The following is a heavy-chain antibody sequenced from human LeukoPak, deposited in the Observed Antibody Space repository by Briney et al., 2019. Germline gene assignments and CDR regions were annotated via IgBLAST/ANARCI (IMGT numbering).Heavy chain of an antibody. D-gene: IGHD3-9*01. CDR2: IYYSGST. V-gene: IGHV4-39*01. Sequence: SETLSLTCTVSGGSISSSSYYWGWIRQPPGKGLEWIGSIYYSGSTYYNPSLKSRVTISVDTSKNQFSLKLSSVTAADTAVYYCAGLTAYYFDYWGQGTLVTVSS. J-gene: IGHJ4*02. CDR3: AGLTAYYFDY. CDR1: GGSISSSSYY.